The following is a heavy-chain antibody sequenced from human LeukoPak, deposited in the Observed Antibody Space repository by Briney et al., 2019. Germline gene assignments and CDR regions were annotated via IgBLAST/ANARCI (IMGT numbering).Heavy chain of an antibody. CDR1: GYTFTGYY. V-gene: IGHV1-2*02. J-gene: IGHJ4*02. D-gene: IGHD3-3*01. CDR3: ARAITIFGVVIIPFDY. Sequence: ASVKVSCKASGYTFTGYYMHWVRQAPGQGLEWMGWINPNSGGTNYAQKFQGRVTMTRGTSISTAYMELSRLRSDDTAVYYCARAITIFGVVIIPFDYWGQGTLVTVSS. CDR2: INPNSGGT.